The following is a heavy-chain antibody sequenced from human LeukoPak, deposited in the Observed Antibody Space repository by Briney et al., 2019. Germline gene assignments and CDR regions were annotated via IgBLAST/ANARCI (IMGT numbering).Heavy chain of an antibody. D-gene: IGHD3-16*02. CDR2: ISGSGRST. CDR3: AKALDGYNGMDV. V-gene: IGHV3-23*01. CDR1: GFTFSSYA. Sequence: GGSLRLSCAASGFTFSSYAMSWVRQAPGKGLAWVSGISGSGRSTHSADSVKGRFTISRDNSKNMLHLQMNSLRAEDTALYYCAKALDGYNGMDVWGQGTTVIVSS. J-gene: IGHJ6*02.